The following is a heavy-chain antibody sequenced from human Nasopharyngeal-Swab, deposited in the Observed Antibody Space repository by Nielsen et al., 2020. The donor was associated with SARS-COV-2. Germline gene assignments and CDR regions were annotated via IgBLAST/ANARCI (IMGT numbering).Heavy chain of an antibody. CDR1: GYTFTSYG. CDR3: ARWAGIGDYYYGMDV. Sequence: ASVKVSCKASGYTFTSYGISWVRKAPGQGLEWMGWISAYNGNTNYAQKLQGRVTMTTDTSTSTAYMELRSLRSDDTAVYYCARWAGIGDYYYGMDVWGQGTTVTVSS. D-gene: IGHD6-19*01. CDR2: ISAYNGNT. J-gene: IGHJ6*02. V-gene: IGHV1-18*01.